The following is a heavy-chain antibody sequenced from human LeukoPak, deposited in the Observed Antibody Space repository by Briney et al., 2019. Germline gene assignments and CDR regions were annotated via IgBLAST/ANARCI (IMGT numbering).Heavy chain of an antibody. V-gene: IGHV3-21*01. Sequence: AGGSLRLSCAASGFTFSSYSMNWVRQAPGKGLEWVSSISSSSSYIYYADSVKGRFTISRDNAKNSLYLQMNSLRAEDTAVYYCARDRGIEYSSSSGAFDIWGQGTMVTVSS. D-gene: IGHD6-6*01. CDR2: ISSSSSYI. J-gene: IGHJ3*02. CDR1: GFTFSSYS. CDR3: ARDRGIEYSSSSGAFDI.